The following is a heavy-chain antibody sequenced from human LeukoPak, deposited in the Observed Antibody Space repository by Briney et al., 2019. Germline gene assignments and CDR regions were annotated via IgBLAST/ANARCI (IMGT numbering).Heavy chain of an antibody. V-gene: IGHV5-51*01. CDR2: IYPGDSDT. D-gene: IGHD6-6*01. CDR1: GYSFTSYW. Sequence: PGESLKISCKGSGYSFTSYWIGWVRQMPGKGLGWMGIIYPGDSDTRYSPSFQGQVTISADKSISTAYLQWSSLMASDTAMYYCARRKKSSSTYYFDYWGQGTLVTVSS. J-gene: IGHJ4*02. CDR3: ARRKKSSSTYYFDY.